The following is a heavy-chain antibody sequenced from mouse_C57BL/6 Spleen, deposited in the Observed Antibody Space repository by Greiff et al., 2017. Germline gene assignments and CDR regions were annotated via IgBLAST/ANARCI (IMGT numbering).Heavy chain of an antibody. Sequence: EVQVVESGGGLVQPGGSLKLSCAASGFTFSDYYMYWVRQTPEKRLEWVAYISNGGGSTYYPDTVKGRFTISRDNAKNTLYLQMSRLKSEDTAMYYCARHPNYYGSSYCYFDVWGTGTTVTVSS. CDR3: ARHPNYYGSSYCYFDV. CDR1: GFTFSDYY. D-gene: IGHD1-1*01. CDR2: ISNGGGST. V-gene: IGHV5-12*01. J-gene: IGHJ1*03.